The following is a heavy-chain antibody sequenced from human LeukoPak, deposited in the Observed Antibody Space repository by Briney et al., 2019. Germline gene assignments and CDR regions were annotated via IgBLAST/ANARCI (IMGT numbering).Heavy chain of an antibody. Sequence: GRSLRLSCAASGFTFSSYAMHWVRQAPGKGLEWVAVILYDGSNKYYADSVKGRFTISRDNSKNTLYLQMNSLRAEDTAVYYCARAVDSSGSFDYWGQGTLVTVSS. J-gene: IGHJ4*02. CDR2: ILYDGSNK. CDR1: GFTFSSYA. D-gene: IGHD3-22*01. CDR3: ARAVDSSGSFDY. V-gene: IGHV3-30-3*01.